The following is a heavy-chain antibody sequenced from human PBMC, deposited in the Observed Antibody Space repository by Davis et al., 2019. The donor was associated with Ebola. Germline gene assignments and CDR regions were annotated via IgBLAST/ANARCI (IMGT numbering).Heavy chain of an antibody. J-gene: IGHJ4*02. V-gene: IGHV4-59*11. CDR1: GVSISRHY. CDR2: IYYTGSA. Sequence: PSETLSLTCTVSGVSISRHYWSWIRQPPGKRLEWIGSIYYTGSAYYNSSLNSRVTISVDTSKNQFSLRLSSVAAADTAVYYCARDSFGVAGDYWGQGTLVTVSS. D-gene: IGHD3-3*01. CDR3: ARDSFGVAGDY.